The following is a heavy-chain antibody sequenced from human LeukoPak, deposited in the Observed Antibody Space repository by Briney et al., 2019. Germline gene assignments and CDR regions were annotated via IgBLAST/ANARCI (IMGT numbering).Heavy chain of an antibody. Sequence: GGSLRLSCAASGFGFSSYEMNWVRQAPGKGLEWVSYISSSGRTIYYADSVKGRFTISRDNAKNSLYLQMNSLRAEDTAVYYCVRREGFFYYFDYWGQGTLVTVSS. D-gene: IGHD1-26*01. CDR3: VRREGFFYYFDY. V-gene: IGHV3-48*03. CDR2: ISSSGRTI. CDR1: GFGFSSYE. J-gene: IGHJ4*02.